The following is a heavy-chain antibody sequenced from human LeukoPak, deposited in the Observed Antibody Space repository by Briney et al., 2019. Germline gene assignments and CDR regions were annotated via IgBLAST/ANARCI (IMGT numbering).Heavy chain of an antibody. D-gene: IGHD4-17*01. Sequence: GGSLRLSCAASGFTFSSYAMSWVRQAPGKGXXXXSAISGSGGSTYYADSVKGRFTISRDNSKNTLYLQMNSLRAEDTAVYYCAKLVYGDYYFDYWGQGTLVTVSS. CDR1: GFTFSSYA. CDR3: AKLVYGDYYFDY. V-gene: IGHV3-23*01. CDR2: ISGSGGST. J-gene: IGHJ4*02.